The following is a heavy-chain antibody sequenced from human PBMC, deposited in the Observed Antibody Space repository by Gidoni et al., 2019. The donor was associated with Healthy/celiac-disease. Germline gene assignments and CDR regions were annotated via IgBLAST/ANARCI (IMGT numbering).Heavy chain of an antibody. Sequence: QLQLQASAPGRVKPSETLSLTCTASGGSISSSSYYWGWTRPHPGRGLEWIGSIYYSRSTYYHPSLKRRVTISVDTSKNQFSLKLSSVTAADPAVYYCARDTPIVVVVPQRWRPWPEGRGSWFDPWGQGTLVTVSS. V-gene: IGHV4-39*07. CDR1: GGSISSSSYY. CDR2: IYYSRST. D-gene: IGHD2-15*01. J-gene: IGHJ5*02. CDR3: ARDTPIVVVVPQRWRPWPEGRGSWFDP.